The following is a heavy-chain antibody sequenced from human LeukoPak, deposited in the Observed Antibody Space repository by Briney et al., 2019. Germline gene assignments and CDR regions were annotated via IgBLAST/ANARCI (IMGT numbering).Heavy chain of an antibody. J-gene: IGHJ3*02. Sequence: SETLSLTCTVSGGSISSSSYYWGWIRQPPGKGLEWIGSIYYSGSTYYNPSLKSRVTISVDTSKNQFSLKLSSVTAADTAVYYCARVKYYYDSSGYPTAAFDIWGQGTMVTVSS. D-gene: IGHD3-22*01. CDR3: ARVKYYYDSSGYPTAAFDI. CDR1: GGSISSSSYY. CDR2: IYYSGST. V-gene: IGHV4-39*07.